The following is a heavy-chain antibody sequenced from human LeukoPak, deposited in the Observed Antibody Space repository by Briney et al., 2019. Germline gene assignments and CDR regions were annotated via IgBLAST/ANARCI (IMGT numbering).Heavy chain of an antibody. D-gene: IGHD6-13*01. J-gene: IGHJ5*02. CDR2: INTNTGNP. Sequence: ASVKVSCKASGYTFTSYAMNWVRQAPGQGLEWMGWINTNTGNPTYAQGFTGRFVFSLDTSVSTAYLQISSLKAEDTAVYYCARDRSPGIAAAGTFGWFDPWGQGPLVTVAS. CDR3: ARDRSPGIAAAGTFGWFDP. V-gene: IGHV7-4-1*02. CDR1: GYTFTSYA.